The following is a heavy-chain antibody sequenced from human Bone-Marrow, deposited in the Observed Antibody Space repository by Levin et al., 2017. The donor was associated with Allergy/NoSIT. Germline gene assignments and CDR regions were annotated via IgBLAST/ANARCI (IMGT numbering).Heavy chain of an antibody. Sequence: SCGVSGFTFRSYGMHWVRQAPGKGPEWVALISHDGNNKYYADSVKGRCTISRENSQNTLFLQMNSLRVEDTAIYYCAREYRTIGDWFDPWGQGTLVTVSS. CDR2: ISHDGNNK. J-gene: IGHJ5*02. CDR3: AREYRTIGDWFDP. V-gene: IGHV3-33*05. D-gene: IGHD3-3*01. CDR1: GFTFRSYG.